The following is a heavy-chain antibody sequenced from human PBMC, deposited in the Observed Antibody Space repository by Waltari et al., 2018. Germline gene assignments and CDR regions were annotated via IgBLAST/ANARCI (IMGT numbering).Heavy chain of an antibody. CDR3: AKGGWELRGYFDY. CDR2: IRDDGSNK. D-gene: IGHD1-26*01. V-gene: IGHV3-30*02. CDR1: GFTFSSYG. Sequence: QVQLVESGGGVVQPGGSLRLSCAASGFTFSSYGMHWVRQAPGKGLEWVAFIRDDGSNKYYADSVKGRFTISRDNSKNTLYLQMNSLRAEDTAVYYCAKGGWELRGYFDYWGQGTLVTVSS. J-gene: IGHJ4*02.